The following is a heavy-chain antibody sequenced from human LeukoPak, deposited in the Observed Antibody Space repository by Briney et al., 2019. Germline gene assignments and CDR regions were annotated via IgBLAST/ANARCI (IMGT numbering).Heavy chain of an antibody. Sequence: ASVKVSCKGSGYTFTGYYMHWVRQAPGQGLEWMGWINPNSGGTNYAQKFQGRVTMTRDTSISTAYMELSRLRSDDTAVYYCARRMDIVVVPAAIRGFSQFDPWGQGTLVTVSS. V-gene: IGHV1-2*02. D-gene: IGHD2-2*02. J-gene: IGHJ5*02. CDR1: GYTFTGYY. CDR2: INPNSGGT. CDR3: ARRMDIVVVPAAIRGFSQFDP.